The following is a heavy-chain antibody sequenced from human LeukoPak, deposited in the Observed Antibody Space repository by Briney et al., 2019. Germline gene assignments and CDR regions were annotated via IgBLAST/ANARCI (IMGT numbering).Heavy chain of an antibody. V-gene: IGHV3-7*01. J-gene: IGHJ4*02. CDR3: ASDPRELGMTTVVTPRNYFDY. CDR2: IKQDGSEK. D-gene: IGHD4-23*01. Sequence: GSLRLSCAASGFTFSTYYMTWVRQAPGKGLEWVANIKQDGSEKYSVDSVKGRFTISRDNSKNTLYLQMNSLRAEDTAVYYCASDPRELGMTTVVTPRNYFDYWGQGTLVTVSS. CDR1: GFTFSTYY.